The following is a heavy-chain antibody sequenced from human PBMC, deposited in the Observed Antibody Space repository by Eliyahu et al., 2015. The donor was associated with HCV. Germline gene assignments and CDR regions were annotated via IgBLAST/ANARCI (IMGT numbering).Heavy chain of an antibody. D-gene: IGHD6-19*01. Sequence: QVQLQESGPGLVKPSETLXLTCTXSGGSXTTYYWXWLRPPPGKGLEWIGYIHYSGSTXYNPXLKSRVTISVDTSKNQFSLNLTSVTAADTAVYYCASGGGGIAVAGTGGWFDPWGQGTLVTVSS. V-gene: IGHV4-59*01. CDR3: ASGGGGIAVAGTGGWFDP. CDR1: GGSXTTYY. J-gene: IGHJ5*02. CDR2: IHYSGST.